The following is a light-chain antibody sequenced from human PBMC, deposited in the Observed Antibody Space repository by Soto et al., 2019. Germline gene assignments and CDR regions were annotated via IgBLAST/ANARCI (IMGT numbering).Light chain of an antibody. Sequence: PGETATLSCRASQAIRSNYLAWYRQTPGQAPRLLIYGASNRATGIADRFSGSGSGTDFTLIISRLEPEDFALYYCQQYGSSPWTFGQGTKVEIK. CDR1: QAIRSNY. CDR2: GAS. V-gene: IGKV3-20*01. J-gene: IGKJ1*01. CDR3: QQYGSSPWT.